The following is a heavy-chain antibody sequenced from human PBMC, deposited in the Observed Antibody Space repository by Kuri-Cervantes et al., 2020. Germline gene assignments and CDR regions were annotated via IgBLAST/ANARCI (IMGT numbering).Heavy chain of an antibody. V-gene: IGHV4-39*01. D-gene: IGHD5-18*01. J-gene: IGHJ5*02. Sequence: ESLKISCTVSGGSIRSGTVSWGWVRQSPGTGLEWIGTMHFSGNTYYNPSLKSRATVSVDTSKNQVFLKLSSVTAADTAVYYCARHDVHTAMVPNWFDPWGQGTLVTVSS. CDR1: GGSIRSGTVS. CDR2: MHFSGNT. CDR3: ARHDVHTAMVPNWFDP.